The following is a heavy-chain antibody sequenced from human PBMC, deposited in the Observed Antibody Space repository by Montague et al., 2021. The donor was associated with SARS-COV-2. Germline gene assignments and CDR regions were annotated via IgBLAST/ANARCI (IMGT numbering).Heavy chain of an antibody. D-gene: IGHD3-3*01. V-gene: IGHV4-61*08. CDR3: ARGQVTISGVLIFIPAAGHLDG. CDR1: GDSISSGGYS. J-gene: IGHJ3*01. CDR2: INHTGSA. Sequence: SETLSLTCTVSGDSISSGGYSWSWIRQSPGKGLEWIGEINHTGSATYNLSLKGRVTLSRDTSKNQFSLKLQSVTHADTAVYYCARGQVTISGVLIFIPAAGHLDGGGQGTSVTVSS.